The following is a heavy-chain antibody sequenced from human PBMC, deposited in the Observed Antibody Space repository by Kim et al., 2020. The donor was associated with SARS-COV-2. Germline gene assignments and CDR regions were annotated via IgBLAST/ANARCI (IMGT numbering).Heavy chain of an antibody. D-gene: IGHD2-2*02. V-gene: IGHV3-33*08. Sequence: GGSLRLSCAPSGFIFSTYGMHWVRQAPGKRLEWVATIWYDGSNNYYPDSVKGRFTVSRDNSKNTLYLQMNSLRAEDTAVYYCVRGYCGTATCYTGGTYFDYWGRGTLVTVSS. CDR1: GFIFSTYG. J-gene: IGHJ4*02. CDR2: IWYDGSNN. CDR3: VRGYCGTATCYTGGTYFDY.